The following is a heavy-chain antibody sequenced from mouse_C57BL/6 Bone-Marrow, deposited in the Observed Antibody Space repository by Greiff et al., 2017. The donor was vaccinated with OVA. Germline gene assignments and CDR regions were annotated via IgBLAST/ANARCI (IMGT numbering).Heavy chain of an antibody. CDR3: ARYKGRVAVDYFDY. Sequence: EVKLQESGGGLVQPGDSLSLSCAASGFTFTNYYMSWVRQPPGKALEWLAFIRNKPNGSTTEYSASVKGRFTISRDNSQSSLYLQMNARRAEDSATYYCARYKGRVAVDYFDYWGQGTALTVSS. D-gene: IGHD1-1*01. J-gene: IGHJ2*01. CDR1: GFTFTNYY. V-gene: IGHV7-3*01. CDR2: IRNKPNGSTT.